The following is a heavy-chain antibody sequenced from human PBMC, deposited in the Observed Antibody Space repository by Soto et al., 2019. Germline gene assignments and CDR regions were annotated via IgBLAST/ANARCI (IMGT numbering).Heavy chain of an antibody. D-gene: IGHD3-3*01. Sequence: AETLSLTCAVYGGSFSGYYWSWIRQPPGKGLEWIGEINHSGSSNYNPSLKSRVTISVDTSKNQFSLKLSSVTAADTAVYYCARGRYDFWSGFGHDSGREVWGRGTTVSVSS. V-gene: IGHV4-34*01. CDR1: GGSFSGYY. CDR2: INHSGSS. CDR3: ARGRYDFWSGFGHDSGREV. J-gene: IGHJ6*02.